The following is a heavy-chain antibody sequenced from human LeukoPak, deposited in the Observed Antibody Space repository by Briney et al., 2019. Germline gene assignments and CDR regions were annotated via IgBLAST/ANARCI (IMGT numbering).Heavy chain of an antibody. D-gene: IGHD3-16*01. CDR2: IREDGSHK. J-gene: IGHJ4*02. V-gene: IGHV3-7*01. Sequence: PGGSLRLSCAASGFTFSTYWMNWVRQAPGKGLERVAYIREDGSHKNYVDSVKGRFTISRDNAKNSLSLQLNSLRAEDTAVYFCARGGTWGSFDYWGQGTLVTVSS. CDR3: ARGGTWGSFDY. CDR1: GFTFSTYW.